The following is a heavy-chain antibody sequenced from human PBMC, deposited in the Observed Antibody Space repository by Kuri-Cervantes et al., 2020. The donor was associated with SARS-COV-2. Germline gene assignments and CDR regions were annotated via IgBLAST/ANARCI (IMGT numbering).Heavy chain of an antibody. CDR2: IYSCGST. Sequence: GESLKISCAASGFTVSSNYMSWVRQAPGKGLEWVSVIYSCGSTYYADSVKGRFTISRDNSKNTLYLQMNSLRAEDTAVYYCAKPCHNGPPGFWGQGTLVTVSS. CDR3: AKPCHNGPPGF. V-gene: IGHV3-66*03. D-gene: IGHD2-8*01. J-gene: IGHJ4*02. CDR1: GFTVSSNY.